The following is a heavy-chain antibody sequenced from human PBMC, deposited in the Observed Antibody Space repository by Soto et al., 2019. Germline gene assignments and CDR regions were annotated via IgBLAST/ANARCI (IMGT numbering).Heavy chain of an antibody. V-gene: IGHV4-59*02. D-gene: IGHD3-3*01. Sequence: SETLSLTCTVSGGSVRSYYWSWIRQPPGKGLEWIGYIYYSGITNYNPSLNSRVTISVDPSRNQFSLKLSSVTAADTAVYYCARVHDFWSGYYWLDPWGQGTLVTVSS. CDR1: GGSVRSYY. CDR3: ARVHDFWSGYYWLDP. J-gene: IGHJ5*02. CDR2: IYYSGIT.